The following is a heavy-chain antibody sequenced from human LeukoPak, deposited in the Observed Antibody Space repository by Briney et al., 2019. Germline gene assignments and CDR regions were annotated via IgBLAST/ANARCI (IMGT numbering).Heavy chain of an antibody. V-gene: IGHV4-59*02. CDR1: GGSVSGYY. Sequence: SETLSLTCVVTGGSVSGYYWGWIRQPPGRGLEWIGYVYYSGSTNYNPSFKSRITISVDTSRNQFSLQLSSVTAADTAVYYCARIHRYCSGGACYVLDNWGQGTLVAVSS. CDR2: VYYSGST. J-gene: IGHJ4*02. D-gene: IGHD2-15*01. CDR3: ARIHRYCSGGACYVLDN.